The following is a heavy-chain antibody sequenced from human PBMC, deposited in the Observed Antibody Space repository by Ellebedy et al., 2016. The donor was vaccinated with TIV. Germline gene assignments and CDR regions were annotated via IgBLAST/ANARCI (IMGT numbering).Heavy chain of an antibody. Sequence: GESLKISCAASGFTVSSNYMSWVRQAPGRGLEWVSTIYSSGGTYYAGSVKGRFTISRDNAKVSVFLQMNSLRAEDTAVYYCARVALVSDRSAFRHMDVWGQGTTVTISS. D-gene: IGHD6-6*01. CDR1: GFTVSSNY. CDR3: ARVALVSDRSAFRHMDV. CDR2: IYSSGGT. J-gene: IGHJ6*02. V-gene: IGHV3-53*01.